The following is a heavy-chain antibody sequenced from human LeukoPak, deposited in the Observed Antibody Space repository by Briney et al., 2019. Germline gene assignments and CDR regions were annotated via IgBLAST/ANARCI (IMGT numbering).Heavy chain of an antibody. V-gene: IGHV3-48*03. J-gene: IGHJ3*02. Sequence: GGSLRLSCVASGFTFTGYEMNWVRQAPGQGLEWVSYISGSGSAIYYAQSVKGRVTISRDNAKSSLYLQMNSPRADDTAVYYWARVQGRYDAFDIWGQGTMVTVSS. CDR3: ARVQGRYDAFDI. CDR2: ISGSGSAI. D-gene: IGHD1-26*01. CDR1: GFTFTGYE.